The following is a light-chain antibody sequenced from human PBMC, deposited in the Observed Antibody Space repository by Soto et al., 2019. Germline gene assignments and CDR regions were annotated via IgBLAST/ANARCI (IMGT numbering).Light chain of an antibody. CDR3: QQYNNWPPRT. V-gene: IGKV3-15*01. J-gene: IGKJ1*01. CDR1: QSVSSN. Sequence: EIVMTQSPATLSVSPGERATLPCRASQSVSSNLAWYQQKPGQAPRLLIYGASTRATGIPARFSGSGSGTEFTLTISSLQSEDFAVYSCQQYNNWPPRTCGQGTKVEIK. CDR2: GAS.